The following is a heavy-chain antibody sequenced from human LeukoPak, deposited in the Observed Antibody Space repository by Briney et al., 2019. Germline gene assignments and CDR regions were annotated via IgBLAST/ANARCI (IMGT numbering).Heavy chain of an antibody. V-gene: IGHV3-21*01. D-gene: IGHD6-19*01. Sequence: PGGSLRLSCAASGFTFNSYYMSWVRQAPGKGLEWVSSISSSSTYMFYADSVRGRFTISRDNAKNSLYLQMNSLRAEDTAVYYCARDRGSGWHTFDYWGQGTLVTVSS. J-gene: IGHJ4*02. CDR3: ARDRGSGWHTFDY. CDR1: GFTFNSYY. CDR2: ISSSSTYM.